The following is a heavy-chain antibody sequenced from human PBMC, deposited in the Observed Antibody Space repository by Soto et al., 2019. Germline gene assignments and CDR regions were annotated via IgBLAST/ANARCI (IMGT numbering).Heavy chain of an antibody. CDR2: INPSGGST. CDR1: GYTFTSYY. Sequence: QVQLVQSGAEVKKPGASVKVSCKASGYTFTSYYMHWVRQAPGQGLEWMGIINPSGGSTSYAQKFHGRVTMTRDTSTRTVYMELSSLRSEDTAVYYCARDGRDYPHYWGQGTLVTVSS. CDR3: ARDGRDYPHY. V-gene: IGHV1-46*01. J-gene: IGHJ4*02. D-gene: IGHD4-17*01.